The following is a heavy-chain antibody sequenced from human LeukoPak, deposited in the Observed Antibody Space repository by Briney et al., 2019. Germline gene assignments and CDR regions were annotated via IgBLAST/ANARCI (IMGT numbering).Heavy chain of an antibody. CDR2: TYYRSKYYN. J-gene: IGHJ5*02. V-gene: IGHV6-1*01. CDR3: ARGYERRFDP. D-gene: IGHD1-1*01. Sequence: SQTHSLTCAISGDSVSSNSATWNWIRQSPSRGFEWLGRTYYRSKYYNEYAVSVKSRITINPDTSKNQFYLQLNSVTPEDTAVYYCARGYERRFDPWGQGTLVTVSS. CDR1: GDSVSSNSAT.